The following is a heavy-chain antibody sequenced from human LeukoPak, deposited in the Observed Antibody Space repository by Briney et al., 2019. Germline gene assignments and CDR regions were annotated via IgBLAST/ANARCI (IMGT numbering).Heavy chain of an antibody. CDR2: IYYSGST. Sequence: SETLSLTXTVSGGSISSSSYHWGWIRQPPGKGLEWIGSIYYSGSTYYNPSLKSRVTISVDTSKNQFSLKLSSVTAADTAVYYCARDGGGSPFGYWGQGTLVTVSS. CDR3: ARDGGGSPFGY. J-gene: IGHJ4*02. V-gene: IGHV4-39*02. D-gene: IGHD2-15*01. CDR1: GGSISSSSYH.